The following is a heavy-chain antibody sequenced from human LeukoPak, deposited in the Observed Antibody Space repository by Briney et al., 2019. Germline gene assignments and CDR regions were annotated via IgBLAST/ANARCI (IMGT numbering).Heavy chain of an antibody. J-gene: IGHJ4*02. CDR3: AKGGNSAPLDY. CDR1: GFTFSSYA. Sequence: GGSLRLSCAASGFTFSSYAMSWVRQAPGKGLEWVSAISSSGGDTIYTDSVKGRFTISRDNSKNTLYLQMNSLRAEDTAIYYCAKGGNSAPLDYWGQGTLVTVSS. V-gene: IGHV3-23*01. D-gene: IGHD1-7*01. CDR2: ISSSGGDT.